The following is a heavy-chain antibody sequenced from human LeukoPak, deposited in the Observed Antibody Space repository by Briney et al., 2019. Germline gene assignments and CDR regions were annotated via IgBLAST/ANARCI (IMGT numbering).Heavy chain of an antibody. CDR3: ARAAILRSYYSYDAFDI. J-gene: IGHJ3*02. CDR1: GGSISSGSYY. CDR2: IYTSGST. V-gene: IGHV4-61*02. Sequence: SETLSLTCTVSGGSISSGSYYWSWIRQPAGKGLEWIGRIYTSGSTNYNPSLTSRLTISVDTSKNQFSLKLSSVTAADTAVYYCARAAILRSYYSYDAFDIWGQGTMVTVSS. D-gene: IGHD3-10*01.